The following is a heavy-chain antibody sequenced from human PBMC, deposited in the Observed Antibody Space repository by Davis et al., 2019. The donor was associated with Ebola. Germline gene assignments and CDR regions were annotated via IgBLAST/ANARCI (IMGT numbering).Heavy chain of an antibody. CDR2: IKSDGSST. J-gene: IGHJ4*02. CDR3: AKDPNTVGADGY. Sequence: HTGGSLRLSCVAPGFTSSSYWMHWVRQAPGKGLVWVSLIKSDGSSTRYADSVKGRFTISRDNSKNTLYLQMNSLKAEDTAVYYCAKDPNTVGADGYWGQGTLVTVSS. V-gene: IGHV3-74*01. D-gene: IGHD1-26*01. CDR1: GFTSSSYW.